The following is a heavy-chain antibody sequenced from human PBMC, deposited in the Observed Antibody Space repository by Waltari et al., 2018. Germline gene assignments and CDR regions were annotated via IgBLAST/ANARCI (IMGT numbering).Heavy chain of an antibody. V-gene: IGHV1-2*02. CDR2: INPTSGGT. D-gene: IGHD6-13*01. CDR1: GYTFIGYY. J-gene: IGHJ4*02. Sequence: QVQLVESGAEVKKPGASVKVSCKASGYTFIGYYIHWVRQAPGQGLEWMGWINPTSGGTNYAQKFQGRVTMTRDTSISTAYMELSRLSSDDTAVYYCARDRALGQQLIDSWGQGILVTVSS. CDR3: ARDRALGQQLIDS.